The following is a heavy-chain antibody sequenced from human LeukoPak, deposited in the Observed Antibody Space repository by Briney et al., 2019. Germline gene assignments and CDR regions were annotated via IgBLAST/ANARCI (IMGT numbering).Heavy chain of an antibody. V-gene: IGHV4-59*01. CDR3: AREVGDSDSDNWFDP. Sequence: SETLSLTCAVSGTSISPYYWSWIRQPPGKGLEWIGYIYYSGSTNYNPSLKSRVTISIDTSENQVSLILRSVTAADTAVYYCAREVGDSDSDNWFDPWGQGTLVTVSS. J-gene: IGHJ5*02. D-gene: IGHD2-21*02. CDR2: IYYSGST. CDR1: GTSISPYY.